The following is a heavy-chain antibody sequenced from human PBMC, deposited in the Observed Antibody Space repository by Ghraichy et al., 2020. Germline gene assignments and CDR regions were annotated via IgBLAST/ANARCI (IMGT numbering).Heavy chain of an antibody. CDR1: GFTFSSYS. D-gene: IGHD3-9*01. J-gene: IGHJ5*02. V-gene: IGHV3-21*01. Sequence: GESLNISCAASGFTFSSYSMNWVRQAPGKGLEWVSSISSSSSYIYYADSVKGRFTISRDNAKNSLYLQMNSLRAEDTAVYYCARLQLLRYFDWLSRSGNWFDPWGQGTLVTVSS. CDR3: ARLQLLRYFDWLSRSGNWFDP. CDR2: ISSSSSYI.